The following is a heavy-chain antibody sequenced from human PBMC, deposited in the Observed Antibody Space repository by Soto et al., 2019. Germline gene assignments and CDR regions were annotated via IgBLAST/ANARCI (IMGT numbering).Heavy chain of an antibody. CDR1: GFTFSSYW. J-gene: IGHJ3*02. CDR2: INSDGSST. D-gene: IGHD6-13*01. CDR3: ASLSSWANAFDI. V-gene: IGHV3-74*01. Sequence: EVQLVESGGGLVQPGGSLRLSCAASGFTFSSYWMHWVRQAPGKGLVWVSRINSDGSSTSYADSVKGRFTISRDNAKNTLYLQMNSLRAEDTAVYYCASLSSWANAFDIWGQGTMVTVSS.